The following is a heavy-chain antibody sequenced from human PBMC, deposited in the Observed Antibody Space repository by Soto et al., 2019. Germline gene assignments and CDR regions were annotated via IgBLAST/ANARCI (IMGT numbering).Heavy chain of an antibody. CDR2: ISSSSSTI. CDR1: GFTFSSYS. D-gene: IGHD5-12*01. J-gene: IGHJ4*02. CDR3: ARDRGYSGYDPIDY. V-gene: IGHV3-48*01. Sequence: EVQLVESGGGLVQPGGSLRLSCAASGFTFSSYSMNWVRQAPGKGLEWVSYISSSSSTIYYADSVKGRFTISRDNAKNSLYVQMNSLRAEDTAVYYCARDRGYSGYDPIDYWGQGTLVTVSS.